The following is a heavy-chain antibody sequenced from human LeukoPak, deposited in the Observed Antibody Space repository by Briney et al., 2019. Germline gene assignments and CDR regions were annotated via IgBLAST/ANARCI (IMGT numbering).Heavy chain of an antibody. CDR2: IYTSGST. CDR3: ARRADYYDSSVGTYYYYMDV. Sequence: PSETLSLTCTVSGGSISSYYWSWIRQPPGKGLEWIGYIYTSGSTNYNPSLKSRVTISVDTSKNQFSLKLSSVTAADTAVYYCARRADYYDSSVGTYYYYMDVWGKGTTVTVSS. CDR1: GGSISSYY. V-gene: IGHV4-4*09. J-gene: IGHJ6*03. D-gene: IGHD3-22*01.